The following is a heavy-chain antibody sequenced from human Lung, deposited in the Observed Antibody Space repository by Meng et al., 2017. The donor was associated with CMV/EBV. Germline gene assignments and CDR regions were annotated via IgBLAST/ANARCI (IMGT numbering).Heavy chain of an antibody. CDR3: ARLGGFLNWFDP. D-gene: IGHD2-15*01. Sequence: VSGDSISSSAHYWTWSRQHPGKGLEWIGYIYYSGSTYSNPSLKSRVTISVETSKNQFSLRLISVTAADTAVYYCARLGGFLNWFDPWGQGTLVTVSS. CDR2: IYYSGST. J-gene: IGHJ5*02. V-gene: IGHV4-31*02. CDR1: GDSISSSAHY.